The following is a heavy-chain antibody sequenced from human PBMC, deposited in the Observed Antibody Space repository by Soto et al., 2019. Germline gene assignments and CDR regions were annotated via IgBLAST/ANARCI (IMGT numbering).Heavy chain of an antibody. Sequence: SETLSLTCAVSGGSISSGGYSWSWIRQPPGKDLEWLGDLSHGGSTNYNPSLKSRVTILLDKSRNQFSLSLSFMTAADTATYYCARGSACYEVDSLGQGTFVPVSS. CDR3: ARGSACYEVDS. CDR1: GGSISSGGYS. J-gene: IGHJ5*01. D-gene: IGHD2-15*01. CDR2: LSHGGST. V-gene: IGHV4-30-2*01.